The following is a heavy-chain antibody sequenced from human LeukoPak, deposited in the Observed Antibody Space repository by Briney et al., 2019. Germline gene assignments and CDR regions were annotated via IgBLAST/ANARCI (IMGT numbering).Heavy chain of an antibody. Sequence: GGSLRLSCAASGFTVSSNYMSWVRQAPGKGLEWVLVIYSGGSTYYADSVKGRFTISRDNSKNTLYLQMNSLRAEDTAVYYCARVTRYSSGWDYYYGMDVWGQGTTVTVSS. J-gene: IGHJ6*02. D-gene: IGHD6-19*01. CDR1: GFTVSSNY. CDR2: IYSGGST. V-gene: IGHV3-53*01. CDR3: ARVTRYSSGWDYYYGMDV.